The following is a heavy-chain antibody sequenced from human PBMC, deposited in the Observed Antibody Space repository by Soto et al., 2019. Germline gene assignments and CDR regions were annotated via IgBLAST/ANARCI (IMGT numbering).Heavy chain of an antibody. J-gene: IGHJ6*03. CDR1: GFTFSDFA. Sequence: QEQVVESGGGVVQPGMSLRLSCVASGFTFSDFAMHWVRQAPGKGLEWVAVISYGGHNTYYTDSVKGRFTISRDNSKKTLFLQMNSLRAEDTATYYCAKWPTCHVYCLGLLTGGARRKSYDHNMGVWGQGTSVTVSS. CDR2: ISYGGHNT. V-gene: IGHV3-30*18. CDR3: AKWPTCHVYCLGLLTGGARRKSYDHNMGV. D-gene: IGHD2-8*02.